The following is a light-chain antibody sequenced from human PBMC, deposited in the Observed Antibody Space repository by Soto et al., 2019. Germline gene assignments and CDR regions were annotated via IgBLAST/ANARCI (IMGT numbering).Light chain of an antibody. CDR3: QQNNKWPQVT. J-gene: IGKJ4*01. Sequence: EVVMTQSPATVSVSPGEGVTLSCRASQTISNDLAWYQQKPGQAPTLLIYGASTRATGVPARFSGGGSGTEFTLTINSLQSEDFAFYCCQQNNKWPQVTFGGGTKVEIK. CDR1: QTISND. V-gene: IGKV3-15*01. CDR2: GAS.